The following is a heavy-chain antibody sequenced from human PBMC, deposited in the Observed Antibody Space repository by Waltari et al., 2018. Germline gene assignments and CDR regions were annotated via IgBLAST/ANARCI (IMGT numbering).Heavy chain of an antibody. D-gene: IGHD2-21*02. Sequence: QVQLQESGPGLVKPSETLSLTCTVSGGSISSQYWSWIRQPPGKGLEWIGYIYYSGSTNYNPPLKSRVTISVDTSKNQFSLKLSSVTAADTAVYYCARDLRGGNSLLYYFDYWGQGTLVTVSS. J-gene: IGHJ4*02. CDR2: IYYSGST. CDR1: GGSISSQY. V-gene: IGHV4-59*11. CDR3: ARDLRGGNSLLYYFDY.